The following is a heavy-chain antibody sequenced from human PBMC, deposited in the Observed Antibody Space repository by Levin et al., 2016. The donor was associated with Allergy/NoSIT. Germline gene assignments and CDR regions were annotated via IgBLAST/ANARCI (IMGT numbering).Heavy chain of an antibody. D-gene: IGHD1/OR15-1a*01. J-gene: IGHJ3*01. CDR2: IYPGDSDT. Sequence: GESLKISCEASGYKFATHWITWVRQMSGQGLEYMGIIYPGDSDTRYSPSFRGRVIISADKSLNTAYLQWSRLETSDTAIYYCARGSLEHHLNDALDVWGPGTRVTVSS. CDR3: ARGSLEHHLNDALDV. V-gene: IGHV5-51*03. CDR1: GYKFATHW.